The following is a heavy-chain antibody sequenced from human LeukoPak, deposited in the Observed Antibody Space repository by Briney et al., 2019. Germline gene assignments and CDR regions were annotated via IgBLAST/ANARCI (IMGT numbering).Heavy chain of an antibody. CDR1: GYTFTSYD. Sequence: ASVKLSFNASGYTFTSYDINWVRQATGQGLGWMGWMNPNSGKTGYAQKFQGRVTMTRNTSISTAYMELNSLRSEDTAVYYCARDRNPVDYWGQGTLVTVSS. V-gene: IGHV1-8*01. CDR2: MNPNSGKT. CDR3: ARDRNPVDY. J-gene: IGHJ4*02.